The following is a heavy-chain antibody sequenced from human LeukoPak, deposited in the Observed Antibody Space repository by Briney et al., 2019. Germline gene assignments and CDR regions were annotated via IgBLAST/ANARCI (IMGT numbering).Heavy chain of an antibody. CDR2: ISGSGGST. CDR3: AKFSKVAGLYFDY. CDR1: GFTFSSYA. J-gene: IGHJ4*02. D-gene: IGHD6-19*01. V-gene: IGHV3-23*01. Sequence: GGSLRLSCAASGFTFSSYAMSWVRQAPGKGLEWVSAISGSGGSTYYADSVKGRYTISRDNSKNTLYLQMNSLRAEDTAVYYCAKFSKVAGLYFDYWGQGTLVTVSS.